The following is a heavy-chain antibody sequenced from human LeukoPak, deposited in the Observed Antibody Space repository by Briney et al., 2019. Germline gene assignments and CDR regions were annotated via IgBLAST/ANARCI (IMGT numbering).Heavy chain of an antibody. CDR3: ARDNDMGFEY. V-gene: IGHV4-34*01. D-gene: IGHD3-9*01. CDR1: GGSFSGYY. CDR2: INHGGST. J-gene: IGHJ4*02. Sequence: SETLSLTCAVYGGSFSGYYWSWIRQPPGKGLKWIGEINHGGSTNYNPSLKSRITMSVDTSKNQFSLKLSSVTAADTAVYYCARDNDMGFEYWGQGTLVTVSS.